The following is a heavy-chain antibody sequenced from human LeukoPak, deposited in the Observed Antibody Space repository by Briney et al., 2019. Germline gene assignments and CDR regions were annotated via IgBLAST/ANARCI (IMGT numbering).Heavy chain of an antibody. CDR1: GGSIISSYY. V-gene: IGHV4-59*01. D-gene: IGHD1-26*01. CDR2: IYYSGST. CDR3: ARDLKEELPTRGGYYYYYGMDV. J-gene: IGHJ6*02. Sequence: KPSETLSLTCTVSGGSIISSYYWSWIRQPPGEGLEWNGYIYYSGSTNYNPSLKSRVTISVDTSKNQFSLKLSSVTAADTAVYYCARDLKEELPTRGGYYYYYGMDVWGQGTTVTVSS.